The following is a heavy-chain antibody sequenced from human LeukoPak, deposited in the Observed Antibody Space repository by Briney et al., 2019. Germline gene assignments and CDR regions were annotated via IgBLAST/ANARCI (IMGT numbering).Heavy chain of an antibody. V-gene: IGHV3-9*01. CDR1: GFTFDDYA. CDR3: AKDKVAAMAETFDY. J-gene: IGHJ4*02. Sequence: GRSLRLSCAASGFTFDDYAMHWVRQAPGKGLEWVSGISWNSGSIGYADSVKGRFTISRDNAKNSLYLQMNSLRAEDTALYYCAKDKVAAMAETFDYWGQGTLVTVSS. D-gene: IGHD5-18*01. CDR2: ISWNSGSI.